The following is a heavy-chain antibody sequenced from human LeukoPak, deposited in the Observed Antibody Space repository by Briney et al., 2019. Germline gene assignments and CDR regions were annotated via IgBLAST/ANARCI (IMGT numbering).Heavy chain of an antibody. CDR3: AKGTWDGLDV. V-gene: IGHV3-23*01. CDR1: GFTFSSYA. J-gene: IGHJ3*01. Sequence: PGGSLRLSCAASGFTFSSYALTWVRQAPGKGLEWVSAIGRSGESTYYADSLKGRFTISRDNSKNTLYLQLSSLRVEDTAVYYCAKGTWDGLDVWGQGTMVTVSS. CDR2: IGRSGEST.